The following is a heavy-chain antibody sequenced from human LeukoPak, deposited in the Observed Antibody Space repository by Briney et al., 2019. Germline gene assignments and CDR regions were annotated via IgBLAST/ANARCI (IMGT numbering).Heavy chain of an antibody. J-gene: IGHJ4*02. CDR3: TTIRPGY. V-gene: IGHV3-74*01. CDR2: IKDGGTTT. D-gene: IGHD5-12*01. Sequence: GGSLRLSCAASGFTFSSYWIHWVRQVPGKGLVWVSRIKDGGTTTDYADSVKGRFTISRDDAKNTLCLQMNSLRAEDTAVYYCTTIRPGYWGQGTLVTVSP. CDR1: GFTFSSYW.